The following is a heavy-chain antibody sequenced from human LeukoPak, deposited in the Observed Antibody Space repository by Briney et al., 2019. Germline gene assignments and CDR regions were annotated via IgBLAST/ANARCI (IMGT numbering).Heavy chain of an antibody. J-gene: IGHJ4*02. Sequence: AGGSLRLSCAASGFTFSSYEMNWVRQAPGKGLEWVSYISTSGTTIYYADSVKGRFTISRDNAKNSLYLQMNSLRAEDTAVYYCARDGSSSYYGGFDYWGQGTLATVSS. CDR3: ARDGSSSYYGGFDY. D-gene: IGHD6-13*01. CDR2: ISTSGTTI. CDR1: GFTFSSYE. V-gene: IGHV3-48*03.